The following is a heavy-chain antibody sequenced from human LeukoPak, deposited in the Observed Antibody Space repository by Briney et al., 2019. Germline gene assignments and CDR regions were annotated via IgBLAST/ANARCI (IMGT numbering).Heavy chain of an antibody. J-gene: IGHJ4*02. CDR3: ARDPQWLVKGGLDY. CDR2: SDTT. CDR1: GFTFTSYH. D-gene: IGHD6-19*01. Sequence: GGSLRLSCAASGFTFTSYHMHCVRQATGIGLEWVSTSDTTDSPGSVKGRFTISRGNAKTSLYLQMNSLRAEDTAVYYCARDPQWLVKGGLDYWGQGTLVTVSS. V-gene: IGHV3-13*01.